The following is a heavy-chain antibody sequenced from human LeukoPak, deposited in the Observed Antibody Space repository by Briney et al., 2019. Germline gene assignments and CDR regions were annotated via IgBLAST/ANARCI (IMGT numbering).Heavy chain of an antibody. Sequence: PGGSLRLSCAASGFTFSSYTMDWVRQAPGKGLEWVANIKQDGSEKYYVGSVKGRFTISRDNAKNSLYLQMNSLRAEDTAVYYCANIAAAGRGIDCWGQGTLVTVSS. J-gene: IGHJ4*02. CDR2: IKQDGSEK. CDR3: ANIAAAGRGIDC. CDR1: GFTFSSYT. V-gene: IGHV3-7*02. D-gene: IGHD6-13*01.